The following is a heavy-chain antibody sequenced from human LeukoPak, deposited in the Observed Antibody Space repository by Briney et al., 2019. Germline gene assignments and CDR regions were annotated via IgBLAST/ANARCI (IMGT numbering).Heavy chain of an antibody. J-gene: IGHJ6*03. CDR2: ISSSSSYI. D-gene: IGHD3-10*01. Sequence: GGSLRLSCAASGFTVSNKYMTWVRQAPGKGLEWVSSISSSSSYIYYADSVKGRFTISRDNAKNSLYLQMNSLRAEDTAVYYCARESGFGPPNYMDVWGKGTTVTISS. CDR3: ARESGFGPPNYMDV. V-gene: IGHV3-21*01. CDR1: GFTVSNKY.